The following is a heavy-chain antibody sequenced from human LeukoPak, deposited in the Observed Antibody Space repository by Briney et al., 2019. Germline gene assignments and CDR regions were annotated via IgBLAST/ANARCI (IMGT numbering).Heavy chain of an antibody. CDR3: ARVLLIFWSPSINWFDP. J-gene: IGHJ5*02. V-gene: IGHV1-8*01. CDR1: GYTFTSYD. D-gene: IGHD3-9*01. Sequence: ASVKVSCKASGYTFTSYDINWVRQATGQGLEWMGWMNPNSGNTGYAQKFQGRVTMTRNTSISTAYMELSSLRSEDTAVYYCARVLLIFWSPSINWFDPWGQGTLVTVSS. CDR2: MNPNSGNT.